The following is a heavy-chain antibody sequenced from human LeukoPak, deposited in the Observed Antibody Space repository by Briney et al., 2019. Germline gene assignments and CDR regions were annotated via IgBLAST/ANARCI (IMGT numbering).Heavy chain of an antibody. CDR2: IYTSGST. V-gene: IGHV4-61*02. J-gene: IGHJ6*03. CDR3: ARALLVTTSGYFYYYMDV. D-gene: IGHD2-8*02. Sequence: SQTLSLTCSVSGDSISSGTYYWSWIRQPAGKALEWIGRIYTSGSTNYNPSLKSRVTMSVDMSKNQFSLKLSSVTAADTAVYYCARALLVTTSGYFYYYMDVWGKGTTVSVSS. CDR1: GDSISSGTYY.